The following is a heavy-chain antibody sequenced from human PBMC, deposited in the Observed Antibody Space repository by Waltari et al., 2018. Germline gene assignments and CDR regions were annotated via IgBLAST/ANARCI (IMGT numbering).Heavy chain of an antibody. Sequence: QAQLVESGGGVVQPGMSLRLSCTGTGLSISSYGMHWVRQAPGKGLEWGALIWFDGGQTYYADSVRGRFTISRDNSKNTLYLDMNSLKLNDTAIYYCAKDAFGNTYVDHWGQGTLVTVAS. CDR3: AKDAFGNTYVDH. CDR1: GLSISSYG. CDR2: IWFDGGQT. D-gene: IGHD3-10*01. J-gene: IGHJ4*02. V-gene: IGHV3-33*06.